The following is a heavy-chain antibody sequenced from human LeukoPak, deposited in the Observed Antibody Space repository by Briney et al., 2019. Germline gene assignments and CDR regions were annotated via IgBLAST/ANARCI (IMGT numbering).Heavy chain of an antibody. J-gene: IGHJ4*02. CDR2: ISDSGSA. D-gene: IGHD3-16*01. V-gene: IGHV4-39*07. CDR3: AIYGVVLATYGSPSPFVY. CDR1: GGSISSSSYY. Sequence: SETLSLTCTVSGGSISSSSYYWGWIRQPPGKGLEWIGSISDSGSAYYNPSLKTRVTISVDPSKKQFSLRVTSVTAADTAVYDCAIYGVVLATYGSPSPFVYWGQGTLVTVSS.